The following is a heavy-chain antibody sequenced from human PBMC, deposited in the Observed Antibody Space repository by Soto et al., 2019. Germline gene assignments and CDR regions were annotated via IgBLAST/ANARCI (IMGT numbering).Heavy chain of an antibody. CDR2: ISYDGSNK. J-gene: IGHJ4*02. D-gene: IGHD4-4*01. CDR3: ANSNFVWYYFDY. Sequence: QVHLVESGGVVVQPGRSLRLSCAASGFTFSGFALHWVRQAPGKGLEWVSVISYDGSNKYYADSVKGRFTITRDNSKNTMYLQMNSLRVEDTAVYYCANSNFVWYYFDYWGQGTLVTVSS. CDR1: GFTFSGFA. V-gene: IGHV3-30-3*01.